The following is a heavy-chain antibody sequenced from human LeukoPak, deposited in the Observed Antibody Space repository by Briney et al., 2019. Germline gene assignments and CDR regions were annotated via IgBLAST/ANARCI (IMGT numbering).Heavy chain of an antibody. V-gene: IGHV1-69*05. D-gene: IGHD3-10*01. Sequence: SVKVSCKASRGTFSSYAISWVRQAPGQGLEWMGRIIPIFGTANYAQKFQGRVTITTDESTSTAYMELSSLRSEDTAVYYCARDEWFGEFDYYYMDVWGKGTTVTVSS. CDR1: RGTFSSYA. J-gene: IGHJ6*03. CDR3: ARDEWFGEFDYYYMDV. CDR2: IIPIFGTA.